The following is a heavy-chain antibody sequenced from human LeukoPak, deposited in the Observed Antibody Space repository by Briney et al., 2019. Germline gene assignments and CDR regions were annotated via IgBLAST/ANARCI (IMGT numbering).Heavy chain of an antibody. CDR2: IKSKTDGGTT. CDR3: TTDALYAGGAFDI. D-gene: IGHD5/OR15-5a*01. Sequence: GGSLRLSCAASGFTFSNAWMSWVRQAPVKGLEWVGRIKSKTDGGTTDYAAPVKGRFTISRDDSKNTLYLQMNSLKTEDTAVYYCTTDALYAGGAFDIWGQGTMVTVSS. CDR1: GFTFSNAW. J-gene: IGHJ3*02. V-gene: IGHV3-15*01.